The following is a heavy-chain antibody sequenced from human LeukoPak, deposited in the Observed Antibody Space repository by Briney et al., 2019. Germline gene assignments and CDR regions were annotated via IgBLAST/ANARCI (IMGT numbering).Heavy chain of an antibody. CDR3: ARGMTNYYDSSGYYPFRY. Sequence: SETLSLTCAVYGESFSGYYWSWIRQPPGKGLEWIGEINHSGSTNYNPSLKSRVTISVDTSKYQFSLKLSSVTAADTAVYYCARGMTNYYDSSGYYPFRYWGQGTLVTVSS. D-gene: IGHD3-22*01. CDR2: INHSGST. J-gene: IGHJ4*02. CDR1: GESFSGYY. V-gene: IGHV4-34*01.